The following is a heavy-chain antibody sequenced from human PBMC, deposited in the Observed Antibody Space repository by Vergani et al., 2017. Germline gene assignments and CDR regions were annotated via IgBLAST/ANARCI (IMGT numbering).Heavy chain of an antibody. Sequence: QVQLQESGPGLVKSSETLSLTCSVSFDSIRNLYCNWIRQPPRKGLDWIGSIHYSENTNYNPSLKTPVTISVDTSKNQFSLTLTSVTAADTAVYYCASDTHSGQRADRWVQGSLATVTS. CDR2: IHYSENT. CDR1: FDSIRNLY. CDR3: ASDTHSGQRADR. D-gene: IGHD6-19*01. J-gene: IGHJ5*02. V-gene: IGHV4-59*11.